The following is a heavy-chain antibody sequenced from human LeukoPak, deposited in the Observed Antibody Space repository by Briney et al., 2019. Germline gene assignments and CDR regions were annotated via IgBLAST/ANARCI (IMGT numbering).Heavy chain of an antibody. D-gene: IGHD3/OR15-3a*01. CDR1: GGSISSYY. V-gene: IGHV4-4*07. Sequence: SETLSLTCTVSGGSISSYYWSWIRQPGGKGLEWIGRIYTSGSTNYNPSLKSRFTMSVDTSKNQFLLKLSSVTAAETGVYYCARVDDYYYYYMDVWGKGTTVTVSS. CDR3: ARVDDYYYYYMDV. J-gene: IGHJ6*03. CDR2: IYTSGST.